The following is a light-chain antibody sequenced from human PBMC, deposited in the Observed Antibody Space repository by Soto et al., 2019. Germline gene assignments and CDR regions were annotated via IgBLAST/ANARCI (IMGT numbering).Light chain of an antibody. CDR1: QSVSGN. V-gene: IGKV3-15*01. J-gene: IGKJ1*01. CDR2: GAS. CDR3: HQYNSWPQT. Sequence: EIVMTQSPATLSVSPGERATLSCRASQSVSGNLAWYQQKPGQAPRLLIYGASTRATGIPARFSGSGSATEFTLTISSLQSEDFAVYYCHQYNSWPQTFGQGTKVEF.